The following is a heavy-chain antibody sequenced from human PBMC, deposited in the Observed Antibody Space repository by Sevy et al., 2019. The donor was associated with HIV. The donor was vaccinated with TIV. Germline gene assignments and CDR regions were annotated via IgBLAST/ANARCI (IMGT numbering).Heavy chain of an antibody. V-gene: IGHV3-30-3*01. D-gene: IGHD6-19*01. J-gene: IGHJ4*02. CDR2: ISYDGSSK. CDR3: TRDAGYSTGWYPSDY. Sequence: GGSLRLSCAASGFSVSTHAMHWVRHAPGKGLEWVALISYDGSSKYYADSVKGRLTISRDNSKNTLYLQMSSLRPNDTAVYYCTRDAGYSTGWYPSDYWGQGTLVTVSS. CDR1: GFSVSTHA.